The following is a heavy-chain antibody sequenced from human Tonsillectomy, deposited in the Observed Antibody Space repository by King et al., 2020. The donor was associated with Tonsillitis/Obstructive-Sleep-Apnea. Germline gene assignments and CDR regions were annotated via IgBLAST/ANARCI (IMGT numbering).Heavy chain of an antibody. D-gene: IGHD3-22*01. CDR3: SRPLPDYYDRSDYSEYDMDV. V-gene: IGHV4-39*01. CDR1: GGSITSSNYY. Sequence: QLQESGPGLVKPSETLSLTCTVSGGSITSSNYYWGWIRQPPGQGLEWIGSIYDSGTTYYNPSLKSHVTISVDTSKNQFSLRVRAVTAADTAAYYWSRPLPDYYDRSDYSEYDMDVWGQGTTVTVSS. CDR2: IYDSGTT. J-gene: IGHJ6*02.